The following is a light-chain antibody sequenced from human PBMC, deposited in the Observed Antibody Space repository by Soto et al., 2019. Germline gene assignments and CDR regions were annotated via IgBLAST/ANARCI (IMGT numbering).Light chain of an antibody. CDR3: QKYNTVPAT. Sequence: DIQMTQSPPSLSASVGDRVTITCRASQGIGNSLAWYQQKPGTVPKLLIYSASTLQSEVPSRFSGSGSGTDFTLTISSLQPEDVAAYYCQKYNTVPATFGQGTRLEIK. J-gene: IGKJ5*01. CDR1: QGIGNS. CDR2: SAS. V-gene: IGKV1-27*01.